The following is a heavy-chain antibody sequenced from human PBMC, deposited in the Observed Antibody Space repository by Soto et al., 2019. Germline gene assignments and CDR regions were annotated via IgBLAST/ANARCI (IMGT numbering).Heavy chain of an antibody. CDR2: MYHSGSP. D-gene: IGHD2-21*01. Sequence: QVQLQESGPGLVKPSQTLSLTCTVSGGSISTGDFSWTWIRQHPGKGLEWIVDMYHSGSPYYNPSLKSRLTISVDPAKSQCSLRLSSVTAADTAVYYCARTRGNVVGLNLEDTYFDPWGRGTLVTVSS. CDR1: GGSISTGDFS. J-gene: IGHJ5*02. V-gene: IGHV4-31*03. CDR3: ARTRGNVVGLNLEDTYFDP.